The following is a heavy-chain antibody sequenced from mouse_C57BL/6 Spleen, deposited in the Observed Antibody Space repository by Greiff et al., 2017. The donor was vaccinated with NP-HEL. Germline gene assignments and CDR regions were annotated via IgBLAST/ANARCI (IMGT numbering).Heavy chain of an antibody. CDR2: INPYNGGT. J-gene: IGHJ2*01. CDR1: GYTFTDYY. V-gene: IGHV1-19*01. D-gene: IGHD2-1*01. CDR3: ARGDGNYYFDY. Sequence: EVQLQQSGPVLVKPGASVEMSCKASGYTFTDYYMNWVKQSHGKSLEWIGVINPYNGGTSYNQKFKGKATLTVDKSSSTAYMELNSLTSEDSAVYYCARGDGNYYFDYWGQGTTLTVSS.